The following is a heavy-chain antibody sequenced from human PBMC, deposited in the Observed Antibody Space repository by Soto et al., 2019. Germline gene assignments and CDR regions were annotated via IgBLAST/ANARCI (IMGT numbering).Heavy chain of an antibody. D-gene: IGHD3-22*01. CDR2: IFSNDEK. J-gene: IGHJ6*02. CDR3: ARTTMIVAYYYYGMDV. Sequence: QVTLKESGPVLVKPTETLTLTCTVSGFSLSNARMGVSWIRQPPGKALEWLAHIFSNDEKSYSTSLKSRLTISKDTSKSQVVLTMTNTDPVDTATYYCARTTMIVAYYYYGMDVWGQGTTVTVSS. V-gene: IGHV2-26*01. CDR1: GFSLSNARMG.